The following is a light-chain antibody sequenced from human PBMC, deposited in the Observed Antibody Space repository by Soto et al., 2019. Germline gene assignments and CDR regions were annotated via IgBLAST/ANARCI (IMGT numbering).Light chain of an antibody. Sequence: DIQMTQSPSTLSASEADRFAISFRASQSVSIWLAWYQQKPGRAPKLLIYKSSILESGVPSRFSGSGSGTEFTLTISSLQPDDFATYYCQQFNTSPWTFGQGTKVDIK. CDR1: QSVSIW. V-gene: IGKV1-5*03. CDR2: KSS. CDR3: QQFNTSPWT. J-gene: IGKJ1*01.